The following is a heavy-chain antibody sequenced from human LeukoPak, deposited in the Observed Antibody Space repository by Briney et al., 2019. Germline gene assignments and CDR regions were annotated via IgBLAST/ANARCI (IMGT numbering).Heavy chain of an antibody. V-gene: IGHV4-61*02. J-gene: IGHJ3*02. D-gene: IGHD3-22*01. Sequence: SETLSLTCTVSGASISSGSYYWSWIRQPAGKGLEWIGRISSSGSTNYNPSLKSRVTISVDTSKNQFSLKLSSVTAADTAVYFCARGPYSYDSSGAFDIWGQGTMVTVSS. CDR3: ARGPYSYDSSGAFDI. CDR2: ISSSGST. CDR1: GASISSGSYY.